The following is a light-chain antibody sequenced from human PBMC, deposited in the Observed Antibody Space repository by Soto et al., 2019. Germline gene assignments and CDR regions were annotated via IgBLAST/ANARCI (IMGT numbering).Light chain of an antibody. CDR3: QQYGSSGT. V-gene: IGKV3-20*01. J-gene: IGKJ1*01. Sequence: IVMTQSPATLSASPWERATLSCRASQSVRSKLAWYQQKPGQAPRLLIYGASNRATGIPDRFSGSGSGTDFTLTISRLEPEDFAVYYCQQYGSSGTFGQGTKVDIK. CDR1: QSVRSK. CDR2: GAS.